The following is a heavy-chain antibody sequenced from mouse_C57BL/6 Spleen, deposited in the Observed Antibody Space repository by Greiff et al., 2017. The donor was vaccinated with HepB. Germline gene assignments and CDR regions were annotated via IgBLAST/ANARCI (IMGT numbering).Heavy chain of an antibody. J-gene: IGHJ2*01. V-gene: IGHV1-7*01. Sequence: VQLQQSGAELAKPGASVKLSCKASGYTFTSYWMHWVNQRPGQGLEWIGYINPSSGYTKYNQKFKDKATLTADKTSSTAYMQLSSLTYEDSAVYYCASLYYGSSFDYWGQGTTLTVSS. CDR1: GYTFTSYW. CDR3: ASLYYGSSFDY. D-gene: IGHD1-1*01. CDR2: INPSSGYT.